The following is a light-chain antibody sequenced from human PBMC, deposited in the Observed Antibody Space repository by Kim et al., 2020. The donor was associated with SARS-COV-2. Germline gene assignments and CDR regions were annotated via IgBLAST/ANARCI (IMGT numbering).Light chain of an antibody. CDR3: QHYINWPLT. CDR1: QSVAAN. J-gene: IGKJ4*01. V-gene: IGKV3D-15*01. CDR2: GAF. Sequence: EIVMTQSPATLSVSPGETATLSCRANQSVAANLAWYQQKPGQAPRLLIYGAFTRATGIPVRFSGSGSGTDFTITISSLQPEDFALYFCQHYINWPLTFGGGTKVDIK.